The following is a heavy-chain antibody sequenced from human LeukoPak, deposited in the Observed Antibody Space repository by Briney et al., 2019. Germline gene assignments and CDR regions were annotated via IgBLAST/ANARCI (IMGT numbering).Heavy chain of an antibody. CDR1: GFTFSSYA. CDR2: ISGSGGST. CDR3: ARRVSSWSETFDY. J-gene: IGHJ4*02. D-gene: IGHD6-13*01. V-gene: IGHV3-23*01. Sequence: GGSLRLSCAASGFTFSSYAMSWVRQAPGKGLEWVSAISGSGGSTYYADSVKGRFTISRDNSKNTLYLQMNSLRAEDTAVYYCARRVSSWSETFDYWGQGTLVTVSS.